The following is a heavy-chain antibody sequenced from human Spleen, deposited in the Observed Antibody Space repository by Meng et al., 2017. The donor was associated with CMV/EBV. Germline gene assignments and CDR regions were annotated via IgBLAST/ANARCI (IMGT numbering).Heavy chain of an antibody. CDR1: RYNFIDYN. V-gene: IGHV1-2*02. D-gene: IGHD2-8*01. J-gene: IGHJ6*02. CDR3: ARELYAGGDISYSMDV. CDR2: INLKSGGT. Sequence: ASVKVSCKASRYNFIDYNMHWVRQAPGQGLEWMGWINLKSGGTNYVQKLQGRVTMTRDTSIRTAYMELSRLRLDDTAVYYCARELYAGGDISYSMDVWGQGTTVTVSS.